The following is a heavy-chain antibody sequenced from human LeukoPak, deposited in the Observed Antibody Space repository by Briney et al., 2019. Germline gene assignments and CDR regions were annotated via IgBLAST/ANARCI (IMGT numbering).Heavy chain of an antibody. CDR2: IYYSGSP. D-gene: IGHD6-19*01. J-gene: IGHJ4*02. CDR1: GGSISSYY. V-gene: IGHV4-59*01. Sequence: SETLSLTCTVSGGSISSYYWKWIRQPPGRGLEYIGYIYYSGSPNYNPYLKSRITISVDTSKNQCSLKLNSVTAADTAVYYCARGSSGWYGYYFDYWGQGTLVTVSS. CDR3: ARGSSGWYGYYFDY.